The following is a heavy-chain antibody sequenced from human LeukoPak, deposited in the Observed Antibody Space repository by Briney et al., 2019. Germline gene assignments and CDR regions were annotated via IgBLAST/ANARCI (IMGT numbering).Heavy chain of an antibody. D-gene: IGHD6-13*01. CDR3: ARDGWQQLNYYYGMDV. Sequence: ASVKVSCKASGYTFTSYGISWVRQAPGQGLEWMGWISAYNGNTNYAQKLQGRVTMTTDTSTSTAYMELRSLRSDDTAVYYCARDGWQQLNYYYGMDVWGQGTTVTVSS. V-gene: IGHV1-18*01. J-gene: IGHJ6*02. CDR2: ISAYNGNT. CDR1: GYTFTSYG.